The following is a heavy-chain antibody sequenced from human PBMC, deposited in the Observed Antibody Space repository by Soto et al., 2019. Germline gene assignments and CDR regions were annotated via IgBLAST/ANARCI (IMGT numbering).Heavy chain of an antibody. Sequence: QVQLQESGPGLVKPSGTLSLTCVVSGDSISSSNWWTWVRQPPGKGLEWIGEVYHSGSPNYNPSLTSRSAISVDKSNHQFSLKLNPVTAADTAVYYCARDRGYGSGALDYWGQGTLVTVSS. CDR1: GDSISSSNW. J-gene: IGHJ4*02. CDR3: ARDRGYGSGALDY. D-gene: IGHD6-19*01. CDR2: VYHSGSP. V-gene: IGHV4-4*02.